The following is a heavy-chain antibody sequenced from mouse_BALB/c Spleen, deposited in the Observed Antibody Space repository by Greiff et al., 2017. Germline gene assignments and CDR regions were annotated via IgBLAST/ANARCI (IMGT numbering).Heavy chain of an antibody. CDR3: ARGGSRYYYAMDY. J-gene: IGHJ4*01. CDR2: IYPGDGDT. V-gene: IGHV1-80*01. D-gene: IGHD1-1*01. CDR1: GYAFSSYW. Sequence: QVHVKQSGAELVRPGSSVKISCKASGYAFSSYWMNWVKQRPGQGLEWIGQIYPGDGDTNYNGKFKGKATLTADKSSSTAYMQLSSLTSEDSAVYFCARGGSRYYYAMDYWGQGTSVTVSS.